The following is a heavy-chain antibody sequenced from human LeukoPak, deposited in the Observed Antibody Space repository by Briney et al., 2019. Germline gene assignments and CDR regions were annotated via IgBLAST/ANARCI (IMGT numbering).Heavy chain of an antibody. D-gene: IGHD3-22*01. J-gene: IGHJ4*02. CDR3: TRKRERYYDSLVDY. CDR2: ISSSSSYI. CDR1: GFTFSSYS. Sequence: GGSLRLSCAASGFTFSSYSMNWVRQAPGKGLEWVSSISSSSSYIYYADSVKGRFTISRDNSKNTLYLQMSSLRAEDTAIYYCTRKRERYYDSLVDYWGQGTLVTVSS. V-gene: IGHV3-21*04.